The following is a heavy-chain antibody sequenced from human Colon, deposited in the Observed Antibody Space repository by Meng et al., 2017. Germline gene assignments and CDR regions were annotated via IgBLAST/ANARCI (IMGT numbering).Heavy chain of an antibody. CDR3: GTTDINYCPIHY. Sequence: QMQLRESGPGLVKPSGTLSRTCAVSGASISTTNWWTWFRQSPGKGLEWIGEIAHTGRTNYNRSLKSRVSISMDKSKNHFSLNVTSVTAADTAVYYCGTTDINYCPIHYWGQGTLVTVSS. CDR1: GASISTTNW. D-gene: IGHD1/OR15-1a*01. CDR2: IAHTGRT. V-gene: IGHV4-4*02. J-gene: IGHJ4*02.